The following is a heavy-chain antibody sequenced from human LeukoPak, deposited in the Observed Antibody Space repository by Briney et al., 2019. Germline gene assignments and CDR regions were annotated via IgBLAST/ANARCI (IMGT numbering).Heavy chain of an antibody. V-gene: IGHV1-2*02. Sequence: ASVKVSCKASGYTFTNYAVNWVRQAPGQGLEWMGWINPNSGGTNYAQKFQGRVTMTRDTSISTAYMELSRLRSDDTAVYYCAREHVDTAMGTPGYWGQGTLVTVSS. CDR2: INPNSGGT. CDR1: GYTFTNYA. D-gene: IGHD5-18*01. CDR3: AREHVDTAMGTPGY. J-gene: IGHJ4*02.